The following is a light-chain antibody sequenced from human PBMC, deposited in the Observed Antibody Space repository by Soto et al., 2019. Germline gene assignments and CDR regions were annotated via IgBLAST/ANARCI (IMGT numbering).Light chain of an antibody. CDR2: EVS. CDR1: SSDVGGYDF. J-gene: IGLJ1*01. V-gene: IGLV2-8*01. CDR3: SSYAGSNNSV. Sequence: QSVLTQPPSASGSPGQSVTISCTGTSSDVGGYDFVSWYQQHPGKAPKLMIHEVSKRPSGVPDRFSGSKSGNTASLTVSGLQAEDEADYYCSSYAGSNNSVFGTG.